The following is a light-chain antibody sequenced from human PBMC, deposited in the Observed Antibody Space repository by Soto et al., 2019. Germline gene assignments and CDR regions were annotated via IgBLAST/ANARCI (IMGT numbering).Light chain of an antibody. V-gene: IGKV1-5*01. CDR3: QQYKSYST. Sequence: DIQMTQSPSTLSASVGDRVTITCRASQGISGRLAWYQQKPGKAPNLLIYDVSNLESGVPSRFSGTGSGKEFTLTSNSLQPDDFETYYCQQYKSYSTFGPGTKVEV. CDR1: QGISGR. CDR2: DVS. J-gene: IGKJ1*01.